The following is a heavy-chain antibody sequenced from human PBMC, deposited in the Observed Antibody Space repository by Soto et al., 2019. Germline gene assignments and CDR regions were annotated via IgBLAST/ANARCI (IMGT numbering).Heavy chain of an antibody. V-gene: IGHV3-7*01. CDR2: IKQDGSEK. CDR3: ARDCSGGSCYSDYYGMDV. D-gene: IGHD2-15*01. CDR1: GFTFSSYW. Sequence: GGSLRLSCAASGFTFSSYWMSWVRQAPGKGLEWVANIKQDGSEKYYVDSVKGRFTISRDNAKNSLYLQMNSLRAEDTAVYYCARDCSGGSCYSDYYGMDVWGQGTTVTVSS. J-gene: IGHJ6*02.